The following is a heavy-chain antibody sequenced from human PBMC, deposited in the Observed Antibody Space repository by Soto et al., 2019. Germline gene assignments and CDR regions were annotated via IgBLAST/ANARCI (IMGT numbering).Heavy chain of an antibody. Sequence: PSETLSLTCTVSGGSISSYYWSWIRQPPGKGLEWIGYIYYSGSTNYNPSLKSRVTISVDTSKNQFSLKLSSVTAADTAVYYCARESNGSGSYYNEGIDYWGQGTLVTVSS. CDR1: GGSISSYY. CDR2: IYYSGST. CDR3: ARESNGSGSYYNEGIDY. J-gene: IGHJ4*02. V-gene: IGHV4-59*01. D-gene: IGHD3-10*01.